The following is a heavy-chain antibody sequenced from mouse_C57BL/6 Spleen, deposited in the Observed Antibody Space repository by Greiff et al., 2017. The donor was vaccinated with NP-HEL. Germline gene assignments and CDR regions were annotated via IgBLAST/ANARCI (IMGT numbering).Heavy chain of an antibody. CDR1: GYTFTSYW. Sequence: VQRVESGAELAKPGASVKLSCKASGYTFTSYWMHWVNQRPGQGLEWIGYINPSSGYTKYNQKFKDKATLTADKSSSTAYMQLSSLTYEDSAVYYCARGGTTVVSNWYFDVWGTGTTVTVSS. CDR3: ARGGTTVVSNWYFDV. V-gene: IGHV1-7*01. CDR2: INPSSGYT. D-gene: IGHD1-1*01. J-gene: IGHJ1*03.